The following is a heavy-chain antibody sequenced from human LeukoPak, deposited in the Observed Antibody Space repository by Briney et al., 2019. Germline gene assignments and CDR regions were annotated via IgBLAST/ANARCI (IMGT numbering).Heavy chain of an antibody. J-gene: IGHJ3*02. CDR3: ARDDGGKSNRAFDI. Sequence: SQALSLTCAISGDSVSSNSAAWNWIRQSPSRGLEWLGRTYYRSKWYNDYAVSVKSRITINPDTSKNQFSLELNSVTPEDKVVYYCARDDGGKSNRAFDIWGQGTMVTVSS. V-gene: IGHV6-1*01. CDR1: GDSVSSNSAA. CDR2: TYYRSKWYN. D-gene: IGHD4-23*01.